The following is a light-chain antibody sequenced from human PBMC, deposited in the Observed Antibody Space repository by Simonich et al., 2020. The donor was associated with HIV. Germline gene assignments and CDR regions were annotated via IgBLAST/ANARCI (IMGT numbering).Light chain of an antibody. CDR2: EVS. Sequence: QSALTQPPSPSGSPGQSVTISCTGTRSYVGGYNFVFWYQPHPGKAPKLMIYEVSRRPSGVPDRFSGSKSGNTASLTVSGLQAEDEADYYCSSYAGSNNLVFGGGTKLTVL. CDR1: RSYVGGYNF. V-gene: IGLV2-8*01. CDR3: SSYAGSNNLV. J-gene: IGLJ2*01.